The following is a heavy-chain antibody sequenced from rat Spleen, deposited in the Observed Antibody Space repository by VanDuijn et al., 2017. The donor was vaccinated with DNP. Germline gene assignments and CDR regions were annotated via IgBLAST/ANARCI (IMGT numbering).Heavy chain of an antibody. CDR2: INSAGST. CDR1: GYSITSSYR. Sequence: EVQLQESGPGLVKPSQSLSLTCSVTGYSITSSYRWNWIRKFPGNKLEWMGYINSAGSTNYNPSLKSRISITRDTSKNQFFLQVNSVTTEDTATYYCARSDTVARFDYWGQGVMVTVSS. CDR3: ARSDTVARFDY. D-gene: IGHD1-1*01. J-gene: IGHJ2*01. V-gene: IGHV3-3*01.